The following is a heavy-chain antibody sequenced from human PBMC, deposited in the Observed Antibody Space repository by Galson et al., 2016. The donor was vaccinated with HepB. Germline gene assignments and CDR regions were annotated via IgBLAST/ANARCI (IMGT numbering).Heavy chain of an antibody. CDR1: EYSFTSYY. CDR2: IFPHDSDT. D-gene: IGHD2-15*01. V-gene: IGHV5-51*01. Sequence: SGAEVKKPGESLKISCQTSEYSFTSYYIGWVRQLPGKGLEWMGIIFPHDSDTTYSPSIQGQVTISVDKSTFTAYRQWSSLKASDTSMYYFARRGWRHDAFDIWGQGTLVTVPS. J-gene: IGHJ3*02. CDR3: ARRGWRHDAFDI.